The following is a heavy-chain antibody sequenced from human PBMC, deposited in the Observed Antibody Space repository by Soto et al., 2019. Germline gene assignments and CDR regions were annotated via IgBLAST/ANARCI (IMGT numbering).Heavy chain of an antibody. J-gene: IGHJ6*02. CDR3: ARALSYWSSTSCYGDYYGMDV. CDR2: ISSSSSYI. V-gene: IGHV3-21*01. Sequence: EVQLVESGGRLVKPGGSLRLSCAASGFTFSSYSMNWVRQAPGKGLEWVSSISSSSSYIYYADSVKGRFTISRDNAKNSLYLQMNSLRAEDTAVYYCARALSYWSSTSCYGDYYGMDVWGQGTTVTVSS. CDR1: GFTFSSYS. D-gene: IGHD2-2*01.